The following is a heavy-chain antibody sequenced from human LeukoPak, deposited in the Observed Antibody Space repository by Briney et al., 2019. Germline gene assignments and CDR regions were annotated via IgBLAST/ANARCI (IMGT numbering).Heavy chain of an antibody. V-gene: IGHV3-74*01. CDR1: GFTFSSYW. D-gene: IGHD5-12*01. CDR2: IESDGSST. CDR3: AKVIYSGWSAELSD. Sequence: GGSLRLSCAASGFTFSSYWMHWVRQAPGKGLVWVSRIESDGSSTNYADSVKGRFTISRDNAKNTLYLQMDSLRAEDTAVYYCAKVIYSGWSAELSDWGQGTLVTVSS. J-gene: IGHJ4*02.